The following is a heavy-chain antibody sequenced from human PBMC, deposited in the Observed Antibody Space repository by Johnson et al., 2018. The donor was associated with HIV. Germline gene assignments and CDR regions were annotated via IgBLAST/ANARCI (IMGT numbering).Heavy chain of an antibody. CDR2: IYSGGST. Sequence: VQLVESGGGLIQPGGSLRLSCAASGFTVSSNYMSWVRQAPGKGLEWVSVIYSGGSTYYADSVKGRFTISRDNSKNTLSLQMNSLRAEDTAVYYCARADSRSSPWMGLDIWGQGTMVTVAS. CDR3: ARADSRSSPWMGLDI. J-gene: IGHJ3*02. D-gene: IGHD6-13*01. CDR1: GFTVSSNY. V-gene: IGHV3-53*01.